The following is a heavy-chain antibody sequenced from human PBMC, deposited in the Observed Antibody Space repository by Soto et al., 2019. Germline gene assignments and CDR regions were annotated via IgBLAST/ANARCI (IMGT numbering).Heavy chain of an antibody. CDR1: GFTFSSYA. CDR3: ARGNYFDNSGPYFDY. J-gene: IGHJ4*02. D-gene: IGHD3-22*01. V-gene: IGHV3-30-3*01. Sequence: GGSLILSCAASGFTFSSYAMHWVRQAPGKGLEWVSLISYDGSKKYYADSVKGRFTISRDNSKNTLYLQMNSLRPEDTAVYYCARGNYFDNSGPYFDYWGQGTLVTGSS. CDR2: ISYDGSKK.